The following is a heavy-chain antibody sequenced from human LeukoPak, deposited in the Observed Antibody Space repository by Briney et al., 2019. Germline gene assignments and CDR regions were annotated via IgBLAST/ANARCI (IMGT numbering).Heavy chain of an antibody. CDR2: ISSSGSTI. Sequence: GGSLRLSCAASGFTFSSYVMNWVRQAPGKGLEWVSYISSSGSTIYYADSVKGRFTISRDNAKNSLYLQMNSLRAEDTAVYYCARDGGIAAAPRDNWFDPWGQGTLVTVSS. CDR3: ARDGGIAAAPRDNWFDP. D-gene: IGHD6-13*01. J-gene: IGHJ5*02. CDR1: GFTFSSYV. V-gene: IGHV3-48*03.